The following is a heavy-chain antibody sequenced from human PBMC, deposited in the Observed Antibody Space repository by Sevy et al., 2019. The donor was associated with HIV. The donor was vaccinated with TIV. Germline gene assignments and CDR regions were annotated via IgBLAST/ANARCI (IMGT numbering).Heavy chain of an antibody. J-gene: IGHJ3*02. V-gene: IGHV3-30*02. D-gene: IGHD3-22*01. CDR3: ASLPNNYYDSGGYSGNDAFDI. Sequence: GGSLRLSCVASIFTFNIYGMQWVRQAPGKGLEWVAYMRKDGLTTYYADSVKGRFTISRDNSKNTLYLQMNSLRAEDTAVYYCASLPNNYYDSGGYSGNDAFDIWGQGTMVTVSS. CDR2: MRKDGLTT. CDR1: IFTFNIYG.